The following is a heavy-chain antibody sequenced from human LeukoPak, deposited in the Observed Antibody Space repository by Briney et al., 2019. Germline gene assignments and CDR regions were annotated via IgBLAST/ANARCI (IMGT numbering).Heavy chain of an antibody. Sequence: GGSLRLSCAASGFTFSSYAMSWVRQAPGKGLEWVSVIYSGGSTYYADSVKGRFTISRDNSKNTLYLQMNSLRAEDTAVYYCARGSAVAGSDAFDIWGQGTMVTVSS. J-gene: IGHJ3*02. CDR2: IYSGGST. CDR1: GFTFSSYA. CDR3: ARGSAVAGSDAFDI. D-gene: IGHD6-19*01. V-gene: IGHV3-53*01.